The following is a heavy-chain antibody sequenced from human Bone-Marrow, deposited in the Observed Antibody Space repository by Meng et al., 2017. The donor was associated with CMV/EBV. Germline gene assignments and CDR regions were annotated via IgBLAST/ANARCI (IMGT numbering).Heavy chain of an antibody. CDR1: GFTFSSFA. V-gene: IGHV3-30*04. J-gene: IGHJ4*02. D-gene: IGHD2-2*01. Sequence: GESLKISCAASGFTFSSFAMHWVRQAPGKGLEWVAVILYDGSNKYYADSVKGRFTISRDNSKDTLYLQMNSLRGEDTATYYCARGYCGGTRCLGGDWGQGTLVTVSS. CDR3: ARGYCGGTRCLGGD. CDR2: ILYDGSNK.